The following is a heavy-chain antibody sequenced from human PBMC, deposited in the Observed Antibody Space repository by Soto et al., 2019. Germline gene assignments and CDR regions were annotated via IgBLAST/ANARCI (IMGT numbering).Heavy chain of an antibody. J-gene: IGHJ3*01. CDR2: ISWDGGKV. CDR3: ARAMKGTLVARGFDV. CDR1: GFTVDDFA. V-gene: IGHV3-9*01. Sequence: GGTLRLSCAASGFTVDDFAMHWVRQGPGKGLEWVSGISWDGGKVAYGNSVEGRFTISRDNAKNSLYLQMSSLRPEDTALSFCARAMKGTLVARGFDVCGQRTMVTV. D-gene: IGHD1-1*01.